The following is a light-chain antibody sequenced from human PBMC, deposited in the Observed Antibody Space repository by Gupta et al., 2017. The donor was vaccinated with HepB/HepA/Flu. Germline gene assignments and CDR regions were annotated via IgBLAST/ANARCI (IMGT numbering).Light chain of an antibody. V-gene: IGLV1-40*01. CDR3: QSYDSSLSGSGV. J-gene: IGLJ2*01. CDR2: GNG. CDR1: RSNIRAGYD. Sequence: QPVLTPPPSVSGPPVQGVTISCTGSRSNIRAGYDVLWYQQIPGTAPKRLVYGNGNRPSGVPDRFSGSKSGTSASLAITGLQAEDEADYYCQSYDSSLSGSGVFGGGTKLTVL.